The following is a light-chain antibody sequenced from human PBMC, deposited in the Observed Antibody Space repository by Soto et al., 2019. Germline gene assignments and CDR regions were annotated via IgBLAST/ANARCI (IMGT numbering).Light chain of an antibody. V-gene: IGLV1-40*01. Sequence: QSVLTQPPSVSGAPGQTATISCTGSPSNIGAGFDVHWYQQLPGTAPKVLIYGNSYRPSGVPDRFSASKSGTSASLAITGLQAEDEAEYYCQSYDRGVSGYVVFGGGTKLTVL. J-gene: IGLJ2*01. CDR2: GNS. CDR3: QSYDRGVSGYVV. CDR1: PSNIGAGFD.